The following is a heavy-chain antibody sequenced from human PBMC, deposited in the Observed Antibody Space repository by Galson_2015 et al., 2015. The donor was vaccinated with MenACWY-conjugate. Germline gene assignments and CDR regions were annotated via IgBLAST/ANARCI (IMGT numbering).Heavy chain of an antibody. CDR1: GASITSNY. J-gene: IGHJ4*02. D-gene: IGHD2-8*01. V-gene: IGHV4-59*08. CDR3: ARIPTWGSSNGYFDY. Sequence: ETLSLTCTVFGASITSNYWSWFRQPPGEGLEWIAYIRENGDVKDNPPFKSRVTMSAGKSKNQFSLRLISVTAADTAVYYCARIPTWGSSNGYFDYWGQGILVAVSS. CDR2: IRENGDV.